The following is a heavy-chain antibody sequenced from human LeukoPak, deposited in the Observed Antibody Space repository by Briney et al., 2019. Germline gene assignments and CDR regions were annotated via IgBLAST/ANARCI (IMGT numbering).Heavy chain of an antibody. Sequence: ASVRVSCKASGYTFTSYDINWVRQATGQGLQWMGWMNPNSGNTGYAQKFQGRVTMTRNTSISTAYMELSSLRSEDTAVYYCARVISGWYLYYYYYMDVWGKGTTVTVSS. V-gene: IGHV1-8*01. CDR2: MNPNSGNT. CDR1: GYTFTSYD. J-gene: IGHJ6*03. CDR3: ARVISGWYLYYYYYMDV. D-gene: IGHD6-19*01.